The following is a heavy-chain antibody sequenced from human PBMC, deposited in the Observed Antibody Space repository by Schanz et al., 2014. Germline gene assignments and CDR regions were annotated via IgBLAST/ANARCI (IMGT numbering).Heavy chain of an antibody. Sequence: EVQLVESGGGLVQPGGSLRLSCAASGFTFSSYWMSWVRQAPGKGLEWVANIEGDGTRTYYVDSVKGRFTISRDNAENSLYLQMSSLRAEDTAVYYCASSSYRLLSYYYAMDVWGQGTTVTVSS. D-gene: IGHD1-26*01. CDR1: GFTFSSYW. CDR3: ASSSYRLLSYYYAMDV. V-gene: IGHV3-7*03. J-gene: IGHJ6*02. CDR2: IEGDGTRT.